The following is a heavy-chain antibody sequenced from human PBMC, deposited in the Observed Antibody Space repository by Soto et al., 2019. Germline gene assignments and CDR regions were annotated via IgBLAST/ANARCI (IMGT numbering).Heavy chain of an antibody. D-gene: IGHD6-19*01. CDR2: IKHGGSS. J-gene: IGHJ3*02. Sequence: QVQLQPWGAGLLKPSETLSLTCTVYAGSFSHYYWNWIRQSPGKGLEWSGKIKHGGSSSYNPSLRSRVSISVDMSKHQFSLTLSSVTAAYTAVYYCARGGSSDWQVALDIWGQGTMVPVSS. CDR1: AGSFSHYY. CDR3: ARGGSSDWQVALDI. V-gene: IGHV4-34*01.